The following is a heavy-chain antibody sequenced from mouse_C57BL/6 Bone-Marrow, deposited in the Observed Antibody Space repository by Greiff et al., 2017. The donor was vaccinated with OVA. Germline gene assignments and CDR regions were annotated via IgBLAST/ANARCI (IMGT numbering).Heavy chain of an antibody. CDR3: ARQYYGSSYPGWYFDV. CDR1: GFTFSSYG. D-gene: IGHD1-1*01. V-gene: IGHV5-6*01. J-gene: IGHJ1*03. Sequence: EVKLVESGGDLVKPGGSLKLSCAASGFTFSSYGMSWVRQTPDKRLEWVATISSGGSYTYYPASVKGRFTITRDNATNTLYLQKSSLKTEDTAMYYCARQYYGSSYPGWYFDVWGTGTTVTVSS. CDR2: ISSGGSYT.